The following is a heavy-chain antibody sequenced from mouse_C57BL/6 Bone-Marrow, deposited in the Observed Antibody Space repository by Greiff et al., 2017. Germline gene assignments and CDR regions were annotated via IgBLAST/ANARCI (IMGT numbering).Heavy chain of an antibody. V-gene: IGHV1-82*01. D-gene: IGHD1-1*01. Sequence: VQLQQSGPELVKPGASVKISCKASGYAFRSSWMNWVKQRPGKGLEWIGRIYPGDGDTNYNGKFKGKATLTADKSSSTSYMQISSLTSEDSAVYFCAREYYGSSFSFAYWGQGTLVTVPA. CDR1: GYAFRSSW. CDR2: IYPGDGDT. CDR3: AREYYGSSFSFAY. J-gene: IGHJ3*01.